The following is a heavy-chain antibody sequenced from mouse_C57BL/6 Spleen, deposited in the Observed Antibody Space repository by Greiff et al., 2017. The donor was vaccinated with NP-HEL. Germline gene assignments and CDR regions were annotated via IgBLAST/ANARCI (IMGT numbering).Heavy chain of an antibody. CDR3: ARKGVWYFDV. CDR1: GYTFTSYW. Sequence: VQLQQPGAELVRPGSSVKLSCKASGYTFTSYWMDWVKQRPGQGLEWIGNIYPSDSETHYNQKFKDKATLTVDKSSSTAYMQLSSLTSEDSAVYYCARKGVWYFDVWGTGTTVTVSS. V-gene: IGHV1-61*01. CDR2: IYPSDSET. J-gene: IGHJ1*03.